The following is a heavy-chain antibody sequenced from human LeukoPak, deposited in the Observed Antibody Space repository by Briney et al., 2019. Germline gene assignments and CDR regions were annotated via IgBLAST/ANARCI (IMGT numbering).Heavy chain of an antibody. CDR3: AKDLIKVGPSRFRNYYYYMDV. CDR2: ISASGTLT. J-gene: IGHJ6*03. CDR1: GFSFSSYE. V-gene: IGHV3-48*03. Sequence: GGSLRLSCAASGFSFSSYEMNWVRQAPGKGLEWISYISASGTLTHYADSVEGRFTISRDNAKNSLFLQMNSLRAEDTAVYYCAKDLIKVGPSRFRNYYYYMDVWGKGTTVTVSS. D-gene: IGHD1-26*01.